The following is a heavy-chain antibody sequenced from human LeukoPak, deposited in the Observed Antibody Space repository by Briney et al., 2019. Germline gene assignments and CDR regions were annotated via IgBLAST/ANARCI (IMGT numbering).Heavy chain of an antibody. CDR2: IYYSGST. D-gene: IGHD3-10*01. CDR1: GGSISSSSYS. J-gene: IGHJ6*02. Sequence: SETLSLTCTVSGGSISSSSYSWGWFRQPPGKGLEWIGSIYYSGSTYYNPSLKSRVTISVDTSKNQFSLKLSSVTAADTAVYYCARAPGGVHYYYYGMDVWGQGTTVTVSS. V-gene: IGHV4-39*07. CDR3: ARAPGGVHYYYYGMDV.